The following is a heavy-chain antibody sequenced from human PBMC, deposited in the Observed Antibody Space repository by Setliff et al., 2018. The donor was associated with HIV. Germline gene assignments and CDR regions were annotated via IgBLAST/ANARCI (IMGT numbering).Heavy chain of an antibody. J-gene: IGHJ6*02. CDR3: AREPHELRYFDWLLYPAYYYYGMDV. Sequence: PGGSLRLSCAASGFTFISYGMYWVRQAPGKGLEWVAFIRYDGSYRYYVDSVKGRFTISRDNAKNSLYLQMNSLRAEDTAVYYCAREPHELRYFDWLLYPAYYYYGMDVWGQGTTVTVSS. D-gene: IGHD3-9*01. CDR2: IRYDGSYR. CDR1: GFTFISYG. V-gene: IGHV3-30*02.